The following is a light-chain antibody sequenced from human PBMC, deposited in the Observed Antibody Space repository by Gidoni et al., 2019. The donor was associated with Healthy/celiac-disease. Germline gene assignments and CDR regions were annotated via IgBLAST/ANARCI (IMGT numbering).Light chain of an antibody. V-gene: IGKV4-1*01. CDR1: QSVLYSSNNKNY. CDR3: QQYYSTPWT. Sequence: LGERATINCKSSQSVLYSSNNKNYLAWYQQKPGQPPKLLIYWASTRESGVPDRFSGSGSGTDFTLTISSLQAEDVAVYYCQQYYSTPWTFGQXTKVEIK. J-gene: IGKJ1*01. CDR2: WAS.